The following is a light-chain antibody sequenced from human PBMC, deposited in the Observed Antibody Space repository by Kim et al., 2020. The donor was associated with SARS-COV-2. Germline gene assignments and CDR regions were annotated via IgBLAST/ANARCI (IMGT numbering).Light chain of an antibody. J-gene: IGLJ2*01. CDR1: NIGRKS. CDR2: DNS. Sequence: SYELTQPPSVSVAQGKTATLTCGGKNIGRKSVHWYRQKPGQAPALVVYDNSDRPSDIPERFSGSNSEDTATLTISSVEAGDEADYYCQVWDDTTDLIVFGGGTKVTVL. V-gene: IGLV3-21*03. CDR3: QVWDDTTDLIV.